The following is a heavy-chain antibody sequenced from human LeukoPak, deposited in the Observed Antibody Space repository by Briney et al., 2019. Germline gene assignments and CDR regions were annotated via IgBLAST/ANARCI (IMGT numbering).Heavy chain of an antibody. D-gene: IGHD3-9*01. Sequence: PGGSLRLSCAASGFTFSSYGMHWVRQAPGKGLEWVAFISYDGSSKYYADSVKGRFTISRDNSKHTLYLQLNSLSAKDTAVDYCAKDLDWLMDVWGKGPTVTVSS. CDR1: GFTFSSYG. V-gene: IGHV3-30*02. CDR2: ISYDGSSK. CDR3: AKDLDWLMDV. J-gene: IGHJ6*04.